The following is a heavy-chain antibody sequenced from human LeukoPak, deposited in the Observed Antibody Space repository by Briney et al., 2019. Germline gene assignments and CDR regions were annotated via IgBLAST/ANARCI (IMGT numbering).Heavy chain of an antibody. CDR2: IYTSGST. V-gene: IGHV4-4*07. Sequence: PSETLSLTCTVSGGSISSYYWSWIRQPPGKGLEWIGRIYTSGSTNYNPSLKSRVTMSVDTSKNQFSLKLSSVTAADTAVYYCARGNILCSGGSCSTNIDYWGQGTLVTVPS. D-gene: IGHD2-15*01. J-gene: IGHJ4*02. CDR1: GGSISSYY. CDR3: ARGNILCSGGSCSTNIDY.